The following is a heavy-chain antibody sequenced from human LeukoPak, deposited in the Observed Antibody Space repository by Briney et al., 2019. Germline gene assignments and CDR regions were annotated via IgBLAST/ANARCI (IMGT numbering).Heavy chain of an antibody. J-gene: IGHJ6*02. Sequence: GPSVKVSCKASGGTLSSYAISWVRQAPGPGLESMGRIIPTLAIAHYAKKLPARVTIPAHKSTLTTYLPLGSLRSEDTAVYYWAREIIQLEPPHGYYCGMDVWGQGTTVTVSS. CDR3: AREIIQLEPPHGYYCGMDV. CDR2: IIPTLAIA. V-gene: IGHV1-69*04. CDR1: GGTLSSYA. D-gene: IGHD1-1*01.